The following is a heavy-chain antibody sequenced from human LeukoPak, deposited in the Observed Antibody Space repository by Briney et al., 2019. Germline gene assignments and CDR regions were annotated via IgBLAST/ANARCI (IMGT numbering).Heavy chain of an antibody. J-gene: IGHJ4*02. CDR3: ARVSREISSY. D-gene: IGHD2-2*01. CDR2: IRYDGTNK. V-gene: IGHV3-30*02. Sequence: GGSLRLSCAASGFTFSSYGIHWVRQAPGKGLEWVSFIRYDGTNKWYADSVKGRFTISRDNSKNTLYLQMNSLRAEDTAVYYCARVSREISSYWGQGTTVTVSS. CDR1: GFTFSSYG.